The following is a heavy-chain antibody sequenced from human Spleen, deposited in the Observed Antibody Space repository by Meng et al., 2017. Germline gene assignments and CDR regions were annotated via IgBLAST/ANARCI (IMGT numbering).Heavy chain of an antibody. V-gene: IGHV1-2*06. J-gene: IGHJ4*02. CDR1: GYNFPDYY. CDR2: IDPKNGDT. D-gene: IGHD6-13*01. Sequence: GQRVQSGAEVKKPGASVKVSCKPSGYNFPDYYIHWVRQAPGQGLEWMGRIDPKNGDTHYAQKFQGRVTMTGDTSISTAYMDLSGLRSDDTAVYYCARDEDISAAGKLFGDYWGQGTLVTVSS. CDR3: ARDEDISAAGKLFGDY.